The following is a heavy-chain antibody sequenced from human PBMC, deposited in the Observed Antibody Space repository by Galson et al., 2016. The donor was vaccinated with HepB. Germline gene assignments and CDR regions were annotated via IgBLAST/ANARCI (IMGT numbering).Heavy chain of an antibody. D-gene: IGHD5-12*01. CDR3: ASGERGSSGYG. J-gene: IGHJ4*02. CDR1: GFTFRRFW. V-gene: IGHV3-7*03. Sequence: SLRLSCAASGFTFRRFWMSWVRQAPGKGLEWVANIKEDGSETYYVDSLKGRFTISRDNAKNSLFLQMSGLRAEDTAFYYCASGERGSSGYGWGQGTLVTVSS. CDR2: IKEDGSET.